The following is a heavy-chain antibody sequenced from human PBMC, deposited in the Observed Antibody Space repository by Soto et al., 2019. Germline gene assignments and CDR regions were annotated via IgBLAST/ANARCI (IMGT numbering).Heavy chain of an antibody. D-gene: IGHD5-12*01. Sequence: GGSLRLSCAASGFTFSSYSMNWVRQAPGKGLEWVSSISSSSNYIYYADSVKGRFTISRDNAKNSLYLQMNSLRAEDTAVYYCARHVTVATHYAFDIWGQGTMVTVSS. CDR2: ISSSSNYI. CDR1: GFTFSSYS. J-gene: IGHJ3*02. V-gene: IGHV3-21*01. CDR3: ARHVTVATHYAFDI.